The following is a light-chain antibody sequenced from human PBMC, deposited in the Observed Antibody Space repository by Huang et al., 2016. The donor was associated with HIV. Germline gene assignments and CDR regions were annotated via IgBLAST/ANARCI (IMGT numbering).Light chain of an antibody. V-gene: IGKV1-33*01. J-gene: IGKJ2*01. Sequence: DIQMTQSPSSLSASVGDRVTITCQASQDITNSLNWVRQKPGKAPKLLIYDASKLESGVPSRFSGSGSGTYFTFTISSLQPEDIATYYCQQYHISYTFGQGTKLEIK. CDR2: DAS. CDR1: QDITNS. CDR3: QQYHISYT.